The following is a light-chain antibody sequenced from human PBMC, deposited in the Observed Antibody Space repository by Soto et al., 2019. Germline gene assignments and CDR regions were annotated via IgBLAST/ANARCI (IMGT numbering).Light chain of an antibody. CDR2: DAS. CDR3: QQRRDWPLT. V-gene: IGKV3-11*01. Sequence: EIVLTQSPATLSLSPGERATLSCRASHSVTNYLAWYQQKPGQAPRLLIYDASNRATGIPARFSGGGSGTDFTLTISSLEPEDFAVYYCQQRRDWPLTFGGGTKVDI. J-gene: IGKJ4*01. CDR1: HSVTNY.